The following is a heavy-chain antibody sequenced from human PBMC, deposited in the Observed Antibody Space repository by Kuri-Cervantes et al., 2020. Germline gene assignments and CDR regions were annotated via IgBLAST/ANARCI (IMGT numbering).Heavy chain of an antibody. V-gene: IGHV1-24*01. D-gene: IGHD3-3*01. CDR3: ASDFGAALFDP. Sequence: ASVKVSCKVSGNTLTELSMHWVRQAPGKGLEWMGGFDPEDGETIYAQKFQGRVTMTRNTSISTAYMELSSLRSEDTAVYYCASDFGAALFDPWGQGTLVTVSS. CDR2: FDPEDGET. CDR1: GNTLTELS. J-gene: IGHJ5*02.